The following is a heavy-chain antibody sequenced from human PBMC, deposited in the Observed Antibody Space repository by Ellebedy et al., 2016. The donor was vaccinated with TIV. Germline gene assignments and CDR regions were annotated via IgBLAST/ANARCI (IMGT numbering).Heavy chain of an antibody. V-gene: IGHV1-18*01. CDR1: GGTFSSYA. CDR2: ISAYNGNT. CDR3: ARDSSGLETDY. D-gene: IGHD6-19*01. J-gene: IGHJ4*02. Sequence: ASVKVSXXASGGTFSSYAISWVRQAPGQGLEWMGWISAYNGNTNYAQKLQGRVTMTTDTSTSTAYMELRSLRSDDTAVYYCARDSSGLETDYWGQGTLVTVSS.